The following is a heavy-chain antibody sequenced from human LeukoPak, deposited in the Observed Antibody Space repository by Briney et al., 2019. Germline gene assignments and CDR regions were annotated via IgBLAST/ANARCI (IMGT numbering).Heavy chain of an antibody. J-gene: IGHJ1*01. V-gene: IGHV1-18*01. CDR3: ARDPNSSSSAEYFQH. CDR2: ISAYNGNT. CDR1: GYTFTSYG. Sequence: ASVKVSCKASGYTFTSYGISWVRQAPGQGLEWMGWISAYNGNTNYAQKLQGRVTMTTDTSTSTAYMELRSLRSDDTAVYYCARDPNSSSSAEYFQHWGQGTLVTVSS. D-gene: IGHD6-13*01.